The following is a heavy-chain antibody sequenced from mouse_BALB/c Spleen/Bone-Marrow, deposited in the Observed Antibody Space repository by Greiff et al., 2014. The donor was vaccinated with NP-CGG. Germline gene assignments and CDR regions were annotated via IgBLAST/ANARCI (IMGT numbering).Heavy chain of an antibody. J-gene: IGHJ3*01. CDR1: GFNIKDSY. CDR2: IDPAKGNT. CDR3: ARNYPFAY. V-gene: IGHV14-3*02. D-gene: IGHD2-1*01. Sequence: EVQLVESGAELVKPGASVKLSCTASGFNIKDSYLHWVKQRPEQGLDWIGRIDPAKGNTNYDPKFQGKATITADTSSNTAYLQLSSLTSEYTAVYFCARNYPFAYWGQGTLVTVSA.